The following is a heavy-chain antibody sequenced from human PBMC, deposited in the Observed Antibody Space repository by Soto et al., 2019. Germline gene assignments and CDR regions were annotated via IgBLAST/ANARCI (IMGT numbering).Heavy chain of an antibody. J-gene: IGHJ5*02. Sequence: SETLSLTCTVSGGSIDNYYWNWIRQPPGKGLEWIGYVYYTGSTNYDPSLRSRLTISLDTSKNQFSLKLNAVTAADTAVHYCARGMVFGVIRKNYFDPWGQGTLVTVSS. V-gene: IGHV4-59*01. CDR3: ARGMVFGVIRKNYFDP. D-gene: IGHD3-3*01. CDR2: VYYTGST. CDR1: GGSIDNYY.